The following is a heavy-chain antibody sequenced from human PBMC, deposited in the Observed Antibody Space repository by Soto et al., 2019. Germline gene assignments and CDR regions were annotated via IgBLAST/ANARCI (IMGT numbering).Heavy chain of an antibody. Sequence: QVQLVQSGAEVKKPGASLKVSCQASGYSFSDYGIAWVRQAPGQWLAWVGWISTYNGNTNYAQKFQGRVTMTTDTSANTAHMELRSLRSDDTAMYYCARYGYSSGWYLGTGMDVWGQGNPVTVSS. CDR1: GYSFSDYG. V-gene: IGHV1-18*04. J-gene: IGHJ6*02. D-gene: IGHD6-19*01. CDR2: ISTYNGNT. CDR3: ARYGYSSGWYLGTGMDV.